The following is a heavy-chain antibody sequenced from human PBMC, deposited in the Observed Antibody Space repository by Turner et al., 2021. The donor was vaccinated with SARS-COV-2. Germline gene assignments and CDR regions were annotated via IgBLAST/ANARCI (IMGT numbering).Heavy chain of an antibody. CDR1: GYTFTSYG. CDR2: ISAYNGNT. Sequence: QVQLVQSGAEVKKPGASVKVSCKASGYTFTSYGISWVRLAPGQGLGWMGWISAYNGNTNYAQKLQGRVTMTTDTSTSTAYMELRSLRSDDTAVHYCARAWGEGTVVAGTPSEYYYYYGMDVWGQGTTVTVSS. J-gene: IGHJ6*02. V-gene: IGHV1-18*01. CDR3: ARAWGEGTVVAGTPSEYYYYYGMDV. D-gene: IGHD6-19*01.